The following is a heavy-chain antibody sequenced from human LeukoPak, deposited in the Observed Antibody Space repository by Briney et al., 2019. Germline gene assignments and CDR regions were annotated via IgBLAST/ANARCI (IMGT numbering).Heavy chain of an antibody. CDR2: INPNSGGT. Sequence: ASVKVSCKASGYTFTGYYMHWVRQAPGQGLEWMGRINPNSGGTNYAQKFQGRVTMTRDTSISTAYMELSRLRSDDTAVYYCARERIGYSYGSIKSDYWGRGTLVTVSS. V-gene: IGHV1-2*06. J-gene: IGHJ4*02. CDR1: GYTFTGYY. D-gene: IGHD5-18*01. CDR3: ARERIGYSYGSIKSDY.